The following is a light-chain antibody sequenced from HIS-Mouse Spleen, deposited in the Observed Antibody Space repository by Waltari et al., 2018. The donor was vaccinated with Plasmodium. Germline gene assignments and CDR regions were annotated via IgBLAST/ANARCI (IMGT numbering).Light chain of an antibody. V-gene: IGLV2-8*01. Sequence: QSALTQPPSASGSPGQSVTISCTGTSSDVGGYNYVSGYQQHPGKAPKLMIYWVSKRPSGVPDRFSGSKSGNTASLTVSGLQAEDEADYYCSSYAGSNNLVFGGGTKLTVL. J-gene: IGLJ2*01. CDR2: WVS. CDR1: SSDVGGYNY. CDR3: SSYAGSNNLV.